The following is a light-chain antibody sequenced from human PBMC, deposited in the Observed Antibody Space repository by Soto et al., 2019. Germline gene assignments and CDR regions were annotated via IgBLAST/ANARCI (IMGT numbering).Light chain of an antibody. Sequence: QSVLTQPPSASGSPGQSVTISCTGTSSDVGGYNYVSWYQQHPGKAPKVMIYEVNNRPSGVSNRFSGSKSGNTASLTISGLQADDEADYYCSSYTSSNTLVFGGGTKVTVL. CDR3: SSYTSSNTLV. J-gene: IGLJ2*01. CDR1: SSDVGGYNY. V-gene: IGLV2-14*01. CDR2: EVN.